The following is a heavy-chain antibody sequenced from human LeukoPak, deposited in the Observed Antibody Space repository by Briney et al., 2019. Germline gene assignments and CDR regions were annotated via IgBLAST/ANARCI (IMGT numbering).Heavy chain of an antibody. CDR1: GGSFSGYY. V-gene: IGHV4-34*01. D-gene: IGHD3-3*01. CDR3: ATRRFDFWSGYSLAFDY. J-gene: IGHJ4*02. Sequence: SETLSLTCAVYGGSFSGYYWSWIRQPPGKGLEWIGEINHSGSTNYNPSLKSRVTISVDTSKNQFSLKLSSVTAADTAVYYCATRRFDFWSGYSLAFDYSGQGTLVTVSS. CDR2: INHSGST.